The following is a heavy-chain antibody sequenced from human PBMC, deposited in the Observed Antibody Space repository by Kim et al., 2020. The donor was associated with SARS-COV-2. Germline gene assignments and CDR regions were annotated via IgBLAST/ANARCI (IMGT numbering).Heavy chain of an antibody. CDR2: INPNGGTT. CDR3: TRGGGGFLNY. Sequence: GGSLRLSCAASGFTFSSYGMVWVRQAPGTGWEYISSINPNGGTTYYANSVTGRFTISRDDSKKTLYVQMDRRTVDDMAVYYWTRGGGGFLNYWGQGILGTVSS. J-gene: IGHJ4*02. V-gene: IGHV3-64*01. D-gene: IGHD1-26*01. CDR1: GFTFSSYG.